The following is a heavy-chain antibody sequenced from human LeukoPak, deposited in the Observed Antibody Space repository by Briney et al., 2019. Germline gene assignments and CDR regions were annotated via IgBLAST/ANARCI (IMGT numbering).Heavy chain of an antibody. CDR3: TRTGKNDWNIDY. CDR2: INEGVSVQ. Sequence: QSGGSLRLSCIASGFTVSSQYMTWVRQAPGKGLEWVANINEGVSVQRYVDSVKGRFTISRDNAKNSLYLDINNLSAEDTGVYYCTRTGKNDWNIDYWGQGTLVTVSS. V-gene: IGHV3-7*01. J-gene: IGHJ4*02. CDR1: GFTVSSQY. D-gene: IGHD1-1*01.